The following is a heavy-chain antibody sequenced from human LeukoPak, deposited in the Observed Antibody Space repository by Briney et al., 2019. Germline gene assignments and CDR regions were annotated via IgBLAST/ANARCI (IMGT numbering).Heavy chain of an antibody. CDR1: GGSISSYY. J-gene: IGHJ4*02. V-gene: IGHV4-59*12. D-gene: IGHD6-13*01. CDR3: ARGRGRSWYHDY. Sequence: KPSETLSLTCTVSGGSISSYYWSWIRQPPGKGLEWIGYIYYSGSTNYNPSLKSRVTISVDTSKNQFSLKLSSVTAADTAVYYCARGRGRSWYHDYWGQGTLVTVSS. CDR2: IYYSGST.